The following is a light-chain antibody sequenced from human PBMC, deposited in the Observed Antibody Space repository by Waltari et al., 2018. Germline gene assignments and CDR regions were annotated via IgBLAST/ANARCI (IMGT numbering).Light chain of an antibody. Sequence: IQMTQSPSALSASVGYRVTITCRASQRINTWMAWYPQRPGKAPKVLIYDVSTLESGVPSRFSGSGSGTEFTLAINNLQPEDFATYYCQQYYRYYTFGQGTKLEIK. CDR1: QRINTW. V-gene: IGKV1-5*01. J-gene: IGKJ2*01. CDR2: DVS. CDR3: QQYYRYYT.